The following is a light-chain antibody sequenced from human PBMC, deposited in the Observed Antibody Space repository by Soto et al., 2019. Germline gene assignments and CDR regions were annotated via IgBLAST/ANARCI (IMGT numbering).Light chain of an antibody. V-gene: IGKV1-39*01. CDR2: SAS. Sequence: DIQMTQSPPSLSASVGDRVTITCRASETITDLLNWYQLKPGKAPKLLIYSASNLQPGVPSRFSGSGYGTDFTLTLSGLQHEDSATYYCQQYENLPRFIFGPGTKVDIK. CDR3: QQYENLPRFI. J-gene: IGKJ3*01. CDR1: ETITDL.